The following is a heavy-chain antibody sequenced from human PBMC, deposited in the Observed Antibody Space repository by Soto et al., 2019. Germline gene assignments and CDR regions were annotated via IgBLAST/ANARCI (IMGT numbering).Heavy chain of an antibody. CDR1: GFSLSTSGVG. D-gene: IGHD6-13*01. V-gene: IGHV2-5*02. CDR3: AHFPAAGTPVFDY. Sequence: QITLKESGPTLVKPTQTLTLTCTFSGFSLSTSGVGVGWIRQPPRKAPEWLALIYWDDDKRYSPSVKSRDTVTKDNSNNQAVLTVTNMDPVDTATYYCAHFPAAGTPVFDYWGQGTQIIVSS. J-gene: IGHJ4*02. CDR2: IYWDDDK.